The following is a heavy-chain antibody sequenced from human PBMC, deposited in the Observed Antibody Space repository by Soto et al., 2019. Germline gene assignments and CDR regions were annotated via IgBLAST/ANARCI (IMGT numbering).Heavy chain of an antibody. CDR2: VYFSGST. CDR1: GDSVSSGNYY. V-gene: IGHV4-61*01. CDR3: ARIPVDTYMIYWSDP. D-gene: IGHD3-16*01. J-gene: IGHJ5*02. Sequence: NPSETLSLTCTVSGDSVSSGNYYWSWIRQPPGKGLEWIGYVYFSGSTNYNPSLKSRVTMSLDTSRNLFSLRLESVTAADTAVYYCARIPVDTYMIYWSDPWGQGTLVTVSS.